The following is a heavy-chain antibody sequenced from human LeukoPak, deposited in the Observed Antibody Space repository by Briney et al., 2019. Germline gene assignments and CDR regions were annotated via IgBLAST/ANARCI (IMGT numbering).Heavy chain of an antibody. V-gene: IGHV1-24*01. CDR2: FDPEDSET. D-gene: IGHD4-17*01. J-gene: IGHJ4*02. CDR3: ATDSAYGDHSFDY. Sequence: ASVKVSCKVSGYTLTELSMHWVRQAPGKGLEWMGGFDPEDSETIYAQKFQGRVTMTEDTSTDTAYMELSSLRSEDTAVYYCATDSAYGDHSFDYWGQGTLVTVSS. CDR1: GYTLTELS.